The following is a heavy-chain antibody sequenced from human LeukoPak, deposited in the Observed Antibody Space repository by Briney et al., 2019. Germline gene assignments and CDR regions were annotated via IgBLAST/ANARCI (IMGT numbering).Heavy chain of an antibody. CDR3: ARDLYYDSNVFSPRNDY. V-gene: IGHV1-18*01. D-gene: IGHD3-22*01. CDR1: GYTFTSYG. CDR2: ISAYNGNT. Sequence: ASVKVSCKASGYTFTSYGISWVRQAPGQGLEWMGWISAYNGNTNYAQKLQGRVTMTTDTSTSTAYMELRSLRSDDTAVYYCARDLYYDSNVFSPRNDYWGQGTLVTVSS. J-gene: IGHJ4*02.